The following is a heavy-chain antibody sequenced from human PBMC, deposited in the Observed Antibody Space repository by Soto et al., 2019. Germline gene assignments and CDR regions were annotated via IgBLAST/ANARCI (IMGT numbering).Heavy chain of an antibody. CDR1: GFTFSSYW. V-gene: IGHV3-7*01. J-gene: IGHJ4*02. CDR3: ASSYNDSSSYPRNY. Sequence: EVQLLESGGGLVQPGGSLRLSCAASGFTFSSYWMSWVRQAPGKGLEWVANIKQDGSEKYYVDSVKGGFTISRDNPKNSLYLPMTTLRAEETAVYYCASSYNDSSSYPRNYWGQGTLVAVSS. CDR2: IKQDGSEK. D-gene: IGHD3-22*01.